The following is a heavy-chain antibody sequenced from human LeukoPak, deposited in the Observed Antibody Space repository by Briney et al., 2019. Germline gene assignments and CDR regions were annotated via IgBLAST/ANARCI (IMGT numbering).Heavy chain of an antibody. CDR2: ISSGGSTI. CDR3: ARDRASRYGMDV. Sequence: GGSLRLSCAASGFTFSDYYMSWIRQAPGKGLEWVSYISSGGSTIDYADSVKGRFTISRDSAKNSLYLQMNSLRAEDTAVYYCARDRASRYGMDVWGQGTTVTVSS. CDR1: GFTFSDYY. D-gene: IGHD3-10*01. J-gene: IGHJ6*02. V-gene: IGHV3-11*01.